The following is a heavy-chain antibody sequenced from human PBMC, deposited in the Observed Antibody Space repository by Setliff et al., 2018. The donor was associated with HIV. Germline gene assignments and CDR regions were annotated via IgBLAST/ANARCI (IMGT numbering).Heavy chain of an antibody. Sequence: GGSLRLSCAASGLTLDYYAMHWVRQAPGKGLEWVSGISWNSGTIGYADSVKGRFTISRDNAKKSLYLQMNSLRAEDTALYFCAKNRARELAYVANYFDQWGQGTLVTVSS. CDR2: ISWNSGTI. CDR3: AKNRARELAYVANYFDQ. V-gene: IGHV3-9*01. D-gene: IGHD1-26*01. J-gene: IGHJ4*02. CDR1: GLTLDYYA.